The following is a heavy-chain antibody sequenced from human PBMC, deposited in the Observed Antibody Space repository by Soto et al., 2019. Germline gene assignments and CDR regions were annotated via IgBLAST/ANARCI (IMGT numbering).Heavy chain of an antibody. V-gene: IGHV3-30-3*01. D-gene: IGHD2-15*01. CDR1: GFTFSSYA. J-gene: IGHJ1*01. Sequence: QVQLVESGGGVVQPGRSLRLSCAASGFTFSSYAMHRVRQAPGKGLEWVAVISYDGSNKYYADSVKGRFTISRDNSKNTLYLQMNSLRAEDTAVYYCAREDIVVVVAATPTEYFQHWGQGTLVTVSS. CDR2: ISYDGSNK. CDR3: AREDIVVVVAATPTEYFQH.